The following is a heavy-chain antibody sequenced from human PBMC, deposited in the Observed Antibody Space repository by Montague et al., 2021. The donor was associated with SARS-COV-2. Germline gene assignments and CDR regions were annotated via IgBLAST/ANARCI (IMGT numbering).Heavy chain of an antibody. CDR2: VSDTGGGT. J-gene: IGHJ4*02. V-gene: IGHV3-23*01. CDR3: AKDDGSGNYYNGLYEN. Sequence: SLRLSCAASGFTFKNYAMGWVRQAPGKGLEWVSAVSDTGGGTYCADSVKGRFTISRDNGRNSVHLQMNSLRAEDTALYYCAKDDGSGNYYNGLYENWGQGTRVTVSS. D-gene: IGHD3-10*01. CDR1: GFTFKNYA.